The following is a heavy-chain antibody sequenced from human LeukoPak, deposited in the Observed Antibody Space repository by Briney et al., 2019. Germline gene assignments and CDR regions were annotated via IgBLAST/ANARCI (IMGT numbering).Heavy chain of an antibody. J-gene: IGHJ4*02. CDR3: AKDLIRGEITMIVVATTGDFDY. CDR2: ISGSGGST. Sequence: GGSLRLSCAASGFTFSSYSMNWARQAPGKGLEWVSAISGSGGSTYYADSVKGRFTISRDNSKNTLYLQMNSLRAEDTAVYYCAKDLIRGEITMIVVATTGDFDYWGQGTLVTVSS. D-gene: IGHD3-22*01. CDR1: GFTFSSYS. V-gene: IGHV3-23*01.